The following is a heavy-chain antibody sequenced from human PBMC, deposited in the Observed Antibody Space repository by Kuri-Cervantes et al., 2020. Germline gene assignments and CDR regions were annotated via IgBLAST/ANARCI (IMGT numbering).Heavy chain of an antibody. Sequence: GESLKISCRVSGFKFDDYAMYWVRQDPGKGLVWVSRINSDGITTNYADSVKGRFTTSRDNAKNILYLQMNSLRAEDTAVYYCARVFTMVRGVIAPIGYWGQGTLVTVSS. V-gene: IGHV3-74*01. CDR2: INSDGITT. CDR3: ARVFTMVRGVIAPIGY. J-gene: IGHJ4*02. CDR1: GFKFDDYA. D-gene: IGHD3-10*01.